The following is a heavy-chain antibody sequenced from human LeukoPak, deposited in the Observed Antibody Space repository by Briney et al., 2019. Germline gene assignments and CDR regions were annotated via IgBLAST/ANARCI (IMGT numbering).Heavy chain of an antibody. V-gene: IGHV1-2*02. J-gene: IGHJ4*02. CDR3: ARGSFSSGYAFDY. Sequence: ASVSPSSTPSVYTFTVYYMHWVPRAPGQGLEWMGWINPNRGGTNYAQKFQGRVTMTRDTSISTAYMELSRLRSDDTGVYYCARGSFSSGYAFDYWGQGTLVTVSS. CDR2: INPNRGGT. CDR1: VYTFTVYY. D-gene: IGHD3-22*01.